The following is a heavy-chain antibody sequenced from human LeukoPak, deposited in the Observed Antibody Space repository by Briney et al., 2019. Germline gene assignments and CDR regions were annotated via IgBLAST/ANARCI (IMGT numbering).Heavy chain of an antibody. Sequence: SETLSLTCTVSGGSISSYYWSWIRQPPGKGLEWIGYIYYSGSTNYNPSLKSRVTISVGTSKNQFSLKLSSVTAADTAVYYRARGGLAYCGGDCYTNWFDPWGQGTLVTVSS. D-gene: IGHD2-21*02. J-gene: IGHJ5*02. CDR3: ARGGLAYCGGDCYTNWFDP. CDR2: IYYSGST. CDR1: GGSISSYY. V-gene: IGHV4-59*01.